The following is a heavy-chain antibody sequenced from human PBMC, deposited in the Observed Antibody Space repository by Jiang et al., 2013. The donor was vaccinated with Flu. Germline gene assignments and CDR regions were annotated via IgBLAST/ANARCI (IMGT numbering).Heavy chain of an antibody. CDR3: ASNLGWELPQSYFDY. CDR1: SSYA. J-gene: IGHJ4*02. CDR2: IIPIFGTA. D-gene: IGHD1-26*01. V-gene: IGHV1-69*01. Sequence: SSYAISWVRQAPGQGLEWMGGIIPIFGTANYAQKFQGRVTITADESTSTAYMELSSLRSEDTAVYYCASNLGWELPQSYFDYWGQGTLVTVSS.